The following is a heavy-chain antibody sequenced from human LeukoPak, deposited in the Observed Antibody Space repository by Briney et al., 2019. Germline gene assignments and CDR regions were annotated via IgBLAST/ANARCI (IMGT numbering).Heavy chain of an antibody. Sequence: PSETLSLTCAVYGGSFSGYYWSWIRQPPGKGLEWIGEINHSGSTNYNPSLKSRVTISVDTSKNQFSLKLSSVTAADTAVYYCAAIAVAGTFWGQGTLVTVSS. J-gene: IGHJ4*02. CDR3: AAIAVAGTF. D-gene: IGHD6-19*01. CDR1: GGSFSGYY. V-gene: IGHV4-34*01. CDR2: INHSGST.